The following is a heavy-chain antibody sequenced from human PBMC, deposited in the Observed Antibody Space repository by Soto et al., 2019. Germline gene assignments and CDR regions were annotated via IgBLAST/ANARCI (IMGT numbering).Heavy chain of an antibody. CDR1: GYTFTRSG. V-gene: IGHV1-18*01. D-gene: IGHD3-16*01. CDR3: ARECLAPYYYYGMYV. Sequence: ASVKVYCKASGYTFTRSGISWVRQAPGQGLEWMGWISTYNGDTNYAQTFQGRVTMTTDTSTSTAYMELRSLRSDDTAVYYCARECLAPYYYYGMYVWGQGSPVPVSS. J-gene: IGHJ6*02. CDR2: ISTYNGDT.